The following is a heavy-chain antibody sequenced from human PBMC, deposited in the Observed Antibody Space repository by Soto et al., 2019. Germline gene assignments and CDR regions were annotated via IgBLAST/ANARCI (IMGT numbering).Heavy chain of an antibody. Sequence: QLQLQESGPGLVKPSETLSLTCTVSGGSISSSSYYWGWIRQPPGKGLEWIGSIYYSGSTYYNPSLKSRFTVSLDTSKNECSLKLSSVTAANTAVYYCARHERGGYVYYYWVQGTLVTVSS. CDR1: GGSISSSSYY. V-gene: IGHV4-39*01. J-gene: IGHJ4*02. D-gene: IGHD5-12*01. CDR2: IYYSGST. CDR3: ARHERGGYVYYY.